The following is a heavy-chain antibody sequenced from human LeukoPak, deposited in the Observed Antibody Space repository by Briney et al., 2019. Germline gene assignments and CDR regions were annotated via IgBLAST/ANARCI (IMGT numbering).Heavy chain of an antibody. CDR1: GGTFSSYA. CDR3: ARVYYDYVWGSYRWAYFDY. D-gene: IGHD3-16*02. V-gene: IGHV1-69*13. J-gene: IGHJ4*02. CDR2: IIPIFGTA. Sequence: GASVKVSCKASGGTFSSYAISWVRQAPGQGLEWMGGIIPIFGTANYAQKFQGRVTLTADESTSTAYMELSSLRSEDTAVYYCARVYYDYVWGSYRWAYFDYWGQGTLVTVSS.